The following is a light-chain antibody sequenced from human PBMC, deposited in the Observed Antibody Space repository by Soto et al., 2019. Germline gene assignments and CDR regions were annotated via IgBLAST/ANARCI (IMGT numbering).Light chain of an antibody. CDR3: QQYGSAPLT. V-gene: IGKV3-20*01. CDR1: QSLSSSQ. CDR2: DAS. Sequence: EIVLTQSPGTLSLSPGARATLSCRASQSLSSSQLAWYQQKPGQAPRLLIHDASIRATGISDRFTGSGSGTYFTLTITTLEPEDFAVYYRQQYGSAPLTFGLGIKVEI. J-gene: IGKJ1*01.